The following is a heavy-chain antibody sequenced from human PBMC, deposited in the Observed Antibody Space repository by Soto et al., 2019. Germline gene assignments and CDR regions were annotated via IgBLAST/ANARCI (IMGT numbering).Heavy chain of an antibody. D-gene: IGHD3-16*01. Sequence: QVQLQESGPGLVKPSETLSLTCSVSGGSVSSANNYWSWVRQPPGKGLEWIGYIYNSGSTNHNPSLTTRVTISVDTSKNQFSLTLSSVTAADTAVYYCTSGRMTTLDWGQGTLVTVSS. V-gene: IGHV4-61*01. J-gene: IGHJ4*02. CDR2: IYNSGST. CDR3: TSGRMTTLD. CDR1: GGSVSSANNY.